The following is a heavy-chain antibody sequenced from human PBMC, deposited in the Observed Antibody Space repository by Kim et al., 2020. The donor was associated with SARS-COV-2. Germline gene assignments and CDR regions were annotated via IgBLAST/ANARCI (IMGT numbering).Heavy chain of an antibody. J-gene: IGHJ4*02. CDR3: ARLYYYDSIPDY. V-gene: IGHV1-3*04. CDR2: INTGNGNT. Sequence: ASVKVSCKASGYTFTSYAMHWVRQAPGQRLEWMGWINTGNGNTKYSQKFQGRVTITRDTSASTAYMELSSLRSEDTAVYYCARLYYYDSIPDYWGQGTLVTVSS. D-gene: IGHD3-22*01. CDR1: GYTFTSYA.